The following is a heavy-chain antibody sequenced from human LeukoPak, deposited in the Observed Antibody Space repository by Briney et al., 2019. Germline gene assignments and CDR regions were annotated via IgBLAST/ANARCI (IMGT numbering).Heavy chain of an antibody. V-gene: IGHV4-39*01. J-gene: IGHJ5*02. D-gene: IGHD3-3*01. CDR3: ASPLEWLFQT. Sequence: SETLSLTCTVSGGSISSSSYYWGWIRQPPGKGLEWIGSIYYSGSTYYNPSLKSRVTISVDTSKNQFSLKLSSVTAADTAVYYCASPLEWLFQTWGQGTLVTVSS. CDR2: IYYSGST. CDR1: GGSISSSSYY.